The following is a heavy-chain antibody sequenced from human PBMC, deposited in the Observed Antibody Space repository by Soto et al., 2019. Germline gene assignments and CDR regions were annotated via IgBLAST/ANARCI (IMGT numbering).Heavy chain of an antibody. V-gene: IGHV1-69*13. J-gene: IGHJ4*02. CDR2: IIPIGGTP. CDR1: GRTFNNYA. CDR3: ATNYYDGSGHYFIFEH. D-gene: IGHD3-22*01. Sequence: GASVKFSCKASGRTFNNYAISWVRQAPGIGFEWLGVIIPIGGTPEHAQKFQGRVTISADESTNTAYMELSSLRSEDTAVYYCATNYYDGSGHYFIFEHWGQGTLVTVSS.